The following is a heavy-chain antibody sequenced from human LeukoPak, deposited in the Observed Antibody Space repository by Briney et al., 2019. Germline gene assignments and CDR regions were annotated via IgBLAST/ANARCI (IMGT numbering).Heavy chain of an antibody. D-gene: IGHD6-13*01. V-gene: IGHV4-4*02. J-gene: IGHJ4*02. CDR1: GGSISSSNW. CDR2: IYHSGST. CDR3: AYYSSSRGGAFDY. Sequence: SETLSLTCTVSGGSISSSNWWSWVRQPPGKGLEGIGEIYHSGSTNYNPSLKSRVTISVDKSKNQFSLKLSSVTAADTAVYYCAYYSSSRGGAFDYWGQGTLVTVSS.